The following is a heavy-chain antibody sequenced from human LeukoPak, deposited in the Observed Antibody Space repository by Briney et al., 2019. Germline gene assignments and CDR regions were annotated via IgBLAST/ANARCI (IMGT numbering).Heavy chain of an antibody. Sequence: ASVKVSCKASGYTFTSYDINWVRQATGQGLEWMGWMNPNSGNTGYAQKFQGRVTMTRNTSISTAYMELSSLRSEDTAVYYCARMMVRDGYGDSEGWFDPWGQGTLVTVSS. CDR1: GYTFTSYD. CDR2: MNPNSGNT. J-gene: IGHJ5*02. D-gene: IGHD4-17*01. V-gene: IGHV1-8*01. CDR3: ARMMVRDGYGDSEGWFDP.